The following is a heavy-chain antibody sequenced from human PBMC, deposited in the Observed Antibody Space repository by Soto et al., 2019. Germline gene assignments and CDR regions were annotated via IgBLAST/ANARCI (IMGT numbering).Heavy chain of an antibody. Sequence: GGSLRLSCTASGFTFGDFAMSWYRQAPGKGLEWVGFIRSKTYDGTTEYAASVKGRFTISRDDSKSIAYLQMNSLNTEDTALYYCAKDMVRYSSSPLDWYFDLWGRGTLVTVSS. D-gene: IGHD6-6*01. V-gene: IGHV3-49*03. CDR1: GFTFGDFA. CDR3: AKDMVRYSSSPLDWYFDL. J-gene: IGHJ2*01. CDR2: IRSKTYDGTT.